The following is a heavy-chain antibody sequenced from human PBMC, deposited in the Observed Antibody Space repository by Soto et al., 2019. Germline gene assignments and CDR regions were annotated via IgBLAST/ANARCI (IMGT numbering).Heavy chain of an antibody. J-gene: IGHJ3*01. CDR3: VKDAISRNSVWDPFDV. V-gene: IGHV3-23*01. CDR2: IGGPGTDT. Sequence: PGGSLRLSCAVSGFTCSSYAMTWVRQAPGKGLEWVSSIGGPGTDTYYADYVQGRFTISRDNSRDKLFLQMNSLTDADTAIYYCVKDAISRNSVWDPFDVWGQGTMVTVSS. D-gene: IGHD4-4*01. CDR1: GFTCSSYA.